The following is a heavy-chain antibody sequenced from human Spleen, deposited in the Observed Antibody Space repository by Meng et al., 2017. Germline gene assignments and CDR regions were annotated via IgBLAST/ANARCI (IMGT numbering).Heavy chain of an antibody. D-gene: IGHD4-23*01. CDR1: GGSFSGYY. V-gene: IGHV4-34*01. CDR2: INHSGST. CDR3: ARLIFDYGGNSGGGTFDY. J-gene: IGHJ4*02. Sequence: QVQLQQGGAGLLKPSETLSLTCDVYGGSFSGYYWSWIRQPPGKGLEWIGEINHSGSTNYNPSLKSRVTISVDTSKNQFSLKLSSVTAADTAVYYCARLIFDYGGNSGGGTFDYWGQGTLVTVSS.